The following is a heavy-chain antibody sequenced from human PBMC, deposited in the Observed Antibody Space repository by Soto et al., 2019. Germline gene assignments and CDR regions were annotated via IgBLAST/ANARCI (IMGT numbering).Heavy chain of an antibody. V-gene: IGHV3-30-3*01. CDR3: ARPRNIVIWFGELPDV. CDR1: GFTFSSHD. Sequence: QVQLVESGGGVVQPGRSLRLSCAASGFTFSSHDMHWVRQAPGKGLEWVGVISYDGSDKYYAVSVKGRFTVSRDNSKNPLYLQMNSLRVEDTAAYYCARPRNIVIWFGELPDVWGQGTTVIVS. D-gene: IGHD3-10*01. CDR2: ISYDGSDK. J-gene: IGHJ6*02.